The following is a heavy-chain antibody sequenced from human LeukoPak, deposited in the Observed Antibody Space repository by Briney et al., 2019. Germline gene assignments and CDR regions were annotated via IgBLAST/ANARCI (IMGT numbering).Heavy chain of an antibody. J-gene: IGHJ4*02. CDR2: IYHSWGI. CDR1: GSSITSNYF. V-gene: IGHV4-38-2*01. CDR3: ARNVTAGFFDY. D-gene: IGHD1-1*01. Sequence: SETLSLTCAVSGSSITSNYFWAWFRQPPGKGLEWIATIYHSWGIYFYPSLKSRVSISLDASNNQFFLKLASVTAADTAIYYCARNVTAGFFDYWGQGILITVSS.